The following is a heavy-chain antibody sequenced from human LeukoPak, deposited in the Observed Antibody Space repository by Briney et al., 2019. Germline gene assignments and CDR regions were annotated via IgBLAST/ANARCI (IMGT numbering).Heavy chain of an antibody. CDR1: GFTFGDYA. J-gene: IGHJ4*02. CDR3: TRGYSYGYY. V-gene: IGHV3-49*04. CDR2: IRSKAYGGTT. D-gene: IGHD5-18*01. Sequence: GGSLRLSCTASGFTFGDYAMSWVRQAPGKGLEWVGFIRSKAYGGTTEYAASVKGRFTISRDDSKSIAYLQMNSLRTEDTAVYYCTRGYSYGYYWGQGTLVTVSS.